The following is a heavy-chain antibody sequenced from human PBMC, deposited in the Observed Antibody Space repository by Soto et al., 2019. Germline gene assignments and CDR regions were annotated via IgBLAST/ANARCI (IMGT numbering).Heavy chain of an antibody. D-gene: IGHD2-21*02. CDR3: ARARGNDWYSDY. CDR1: GFTFTRYS. Sequence: PVGSLRLSCAASGFTFTRYSMNWVRQAPGKGLEWVSSISSTTNYIYYGDSMKGRFTISRDNADNSLILQMTSLRAEDTAVYHCARARGNDWYSDYWGQGTMVTVSS. V-gene: IGHV3-21*06. CDR2: ISSTTNYI. J-gene: IGHJ4*02.